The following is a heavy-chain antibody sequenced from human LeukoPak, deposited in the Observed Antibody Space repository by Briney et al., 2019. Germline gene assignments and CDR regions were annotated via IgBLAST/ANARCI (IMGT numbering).Heavy chain of an antibody. V-gene: IGHV1-69*04. Sequence: ASVTVSCKASGDTFIPYTFSWVRQAPGQGLEWIGRIIPSLDVANYAHRFQGRVTLSVDRDTATTYMEVTSLRSEDTAIYYCARDHCSPGTCLGGHWGQGTLVTVSS. CDR1: GDTFIPYT. D-gene: IGHD2-15*01. CDR3: ARDHCSPGTCLGGH. J-gene: IGHJ4*02. CDR2: IIPSLDVA.